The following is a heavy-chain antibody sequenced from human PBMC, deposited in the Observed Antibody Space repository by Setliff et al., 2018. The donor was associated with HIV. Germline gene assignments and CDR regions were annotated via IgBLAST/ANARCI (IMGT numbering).Heavy chain of an antibody. D-gene: IGHD2-15*01. CDR2: INHSGST. Sequence: CAVYGGSFNGYYWSWIRQPPGKGLEWIGEINHSGSTNYNPSLKSRVTMSVDKSKNQFSLRLSSVTAADTAVYYCARARRAGSGPKYFQHWGQGTLVTVSS. CDR1: GGSFNGYY. CDR3: ARARRAGSGPKYFQH. V-gene: IGHV4-34*01. J-gene: IGHJ1*01.